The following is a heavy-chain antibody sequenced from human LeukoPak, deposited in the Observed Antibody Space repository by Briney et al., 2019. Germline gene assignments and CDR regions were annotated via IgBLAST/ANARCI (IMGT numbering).Heavy chain of an antibody. D-gene: IGHD3-22*01. V-gene: IGHV3-21*01. CDR3: AREHSGGGNYYDSSGYYRSFDY. CDR2: ISSSRSYI. J-gene: IGHJ4*02. CDR1: GFTFSSYS. Sequence: GGSLRLSCAPSGFTFSSYSMNWVRQAPGKGLEWVSYISSSRSYIYYADSVKGRFTISRDNAKNSLYLQMSSLRVEDTAVYYCAREHSGGGNYYDSSGYYRSFDYWGQGAPVTVSS.